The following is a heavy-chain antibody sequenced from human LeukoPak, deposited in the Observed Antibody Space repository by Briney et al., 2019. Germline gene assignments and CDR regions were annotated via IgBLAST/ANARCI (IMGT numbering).Heavy chain of an antibody. CDR2: MNPNSGNT. V-gene: IGHV1-8*03. J-gene: IGHJ4*02. Sequence: GASVKVSCKASGYTFTSYDINWVRQATGQGLEWMGWMNPNSGNTGYAQKFQGRVTITRNTSISTAYMELSSLRSEDMAVYYCARGTGPDIVLIHWGQGTLVTVSS. CDR1: GYTFTSYD. D-gene: IGHD2-8*01. CDR3: ARGTGPDIVLIH.